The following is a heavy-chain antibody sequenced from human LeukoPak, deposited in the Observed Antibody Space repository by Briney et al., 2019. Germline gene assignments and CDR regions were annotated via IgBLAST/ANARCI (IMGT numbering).Heavy chain of an antibody. CDR3: ALWKLLSSHSFEI. Sequence: SETLSLTCTVSGASISSGAYYWTWIRQPPGKGLEWLGNISYSGSTYYNLSLKSRVTISVDTSKNHFSLKLNSVTAANTAVYFCALWKLLSSHSFEIWGQGTMVTVSS. V-gene: IGHV4-30-4*08. D-gene: IGHD1-26*01. J-gene: IGHJ3*02. CDR2: ISYSGST. CDR1: GASISSGAYY.